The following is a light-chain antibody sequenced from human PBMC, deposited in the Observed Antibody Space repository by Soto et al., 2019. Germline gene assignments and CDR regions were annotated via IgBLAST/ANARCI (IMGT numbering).Light chain of an antibody. Sequence: VSVAPGQTARITCGGNNIGSKSVHWYQQKPGQAPVLVVYDDSDQPSGIPERFSGSNSGNTATLTISRVEAGDEADYYCQVWDSSSDPDYVFGTGTKVTVL. CDR1: NIGSKS. J-gene: IGLJ1*01. CDR2: DDS. CDR3: QVWDSSSDPDYV. V-gene: IGLV3-21*02.